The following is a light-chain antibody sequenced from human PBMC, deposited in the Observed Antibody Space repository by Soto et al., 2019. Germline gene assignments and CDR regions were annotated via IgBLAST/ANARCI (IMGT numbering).Light chain of an antibody. CDR2: GAS. CDR1: QSVGSN. V-gene: IGKV3-15*01. J-gene: IGKJ2*01. CDR3: QQYTNWPYT. Sequence: EIVMTHSPATLSVSPGERASLSCRASQSVGSNLAWYQQTAGQDPMLLIYGASTRATGIPARFSGSGSGTDLTLTISSLQSEDFAVYYFQQYTNWPYTFGHGTNREIK.